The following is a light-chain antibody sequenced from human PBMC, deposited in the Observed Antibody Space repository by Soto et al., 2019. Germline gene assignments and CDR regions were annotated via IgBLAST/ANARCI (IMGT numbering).Light chain of an antibody. J-gene: IGKJ5*01. CDR2: DAY. V-gene: IGKV3-11*01. Sequence: VLTQSPVTRWLSPWEIDALSFRASQSFRGLLACNQQKPGQAPRLLIYDAYNRATGIPPRFSGSGSGTDFTLTISSLEPQDSAVYYCQQRHMWPITFGQGTRLEI. CDR3: QQRHMWPIT. CDR1: QSFRGL.